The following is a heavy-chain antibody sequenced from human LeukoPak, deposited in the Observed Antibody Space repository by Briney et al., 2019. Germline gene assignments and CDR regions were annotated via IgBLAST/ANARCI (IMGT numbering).Heavy chain of an antibody. Sequence: SQTLSLTCTVSGASISSDDYYWSWVRQPPGKGLEWIGYIYHSGSSYYNPSLKSRVTMSVDTSQNQFSLRLTSVTAADTAVYYCATIDYGRYSSPGYYSLDVWGHGTTVTVSS. V-gene: IGHV4-30-4*01. CDR2: IYHSGSS. D-gene: IGHD4-17*01. J-gene: IGHJ6*02. CDR1: GASISSDDYY. CDR3: ATIDYGRYSSPGYYSLDV.